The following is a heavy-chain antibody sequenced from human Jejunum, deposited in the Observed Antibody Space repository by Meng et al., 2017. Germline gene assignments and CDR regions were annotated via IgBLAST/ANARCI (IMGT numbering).Heavy chain of an antibody. CDR1: GFTFSTYE. V-gene: IGHV3-48*03. Sequence: GGSLRLSCAASGFTFSTYEMNWVRQAPGKGLEWVSYISASGSTIFYADSVKGRFTISRDNAKNSLYLLMNSLRAEDTAVYYCVRGFSYGSFDPWGQGTLVTVSS. CDR2: ISASGSTI. CDR3: VRGFSYGSFDP. J-gene: IGHJ5*02. D-gene: IGHD3-10*01.